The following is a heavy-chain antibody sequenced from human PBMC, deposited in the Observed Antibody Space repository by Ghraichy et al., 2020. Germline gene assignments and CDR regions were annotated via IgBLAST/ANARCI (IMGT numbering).Heavy chain of an antibody. CDR3: ARDPSYGGSSYVDY. V-gene: IGHV1-46*01. Sequence: ASVKVSCKASGYTFTSYYIHWVRQAPGQGLEWMGIINPSDGNTNYAQDFQGRVTMTRDTSTSTVYMEVSSLRSEDTAMYYCARDPSYGGSSYVDYWGQGTLVTVSS. CDR2: INPSDGNT. CDR1: GYTFTSYY. J-gene: IGHJ4*02. D-gene: IGHD4-23*01.